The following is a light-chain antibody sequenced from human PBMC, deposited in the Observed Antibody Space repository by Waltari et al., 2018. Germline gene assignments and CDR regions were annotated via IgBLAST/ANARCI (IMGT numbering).Light chain of an antibody. CDR3: SSYAGNCNLVV. CDR1: RSYVGSYNL. J-gene: IGLJ2*01. CDR2: EAS. V-gene: IGLV2-23*01. Sequence: QCALTQPASVSGSPGQSITISCTGTRSYVGSYNLVSWNQQHPGKAPKLMIYEASTRPSGVSNRFSGSKSVNTASLTISGLQAEDEADYYCSSYAGNCNLVVFGGGTKLTVL.